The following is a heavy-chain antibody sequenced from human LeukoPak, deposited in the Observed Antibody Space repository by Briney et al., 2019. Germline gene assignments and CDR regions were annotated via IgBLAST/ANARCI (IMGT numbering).Heavy chain of an antibody. CDR3: ARGLITMVRGIITNWFDP. J-gene: IGHJ5*02. CDR1: VYSISRGYY. CDR2: IYHSGIT. Sequence: SDTLSLTCTVSVYSISRGYYWGSLRQPPGKGLSWIGTIYHSGITFYSPSLKSRVTISVDTSKKQFCLRLSSVTAADTAVYYCARGLITMVRGIITNWFDPWGQGTLVTVSS. V-gene: IGHV4-38-2*02. D-gene: IGHD3-10*01.